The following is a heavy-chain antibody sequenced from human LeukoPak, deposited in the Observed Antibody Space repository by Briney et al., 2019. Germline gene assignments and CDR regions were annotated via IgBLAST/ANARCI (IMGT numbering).Heavy chain of an antibody. V-gene: IGHV4-39*07. CDR1: GGSISTSNYY. CDR2: IFYSGST. Sequence: SETLSLTCTVSGGSISTSNYYWGWIRQPPGKGLEWIGNIFYSGSTYYSPSLRRRVPISLATSRNQLSLKLKSVTAAATAAYYCAKSNGYVLVDIWGQGTMVTVSS. J-gene: IGHJ3*02. D-gene: IGHD3-22*01. CDR3: AKSNGYVLVDI.